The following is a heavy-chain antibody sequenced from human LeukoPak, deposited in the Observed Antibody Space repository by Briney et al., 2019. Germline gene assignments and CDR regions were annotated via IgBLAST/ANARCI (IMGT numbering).Heavy chain of an antibody. J-gene: IGHJ5*02. V-gene: IGHV1-46*01. CDR1: GYTFTGYY. CDR3: ARDSPRDSSSWYGFDP. CDR2: INPSGGST. Sequence: GASVKVSCKASGYTFTGYYMHWVRQAPGQGLEWMGIINPSGGSTSYAQKFQGRVTMTRDTSTSTVYMELSSLRSEDTAVYYCARDSPRDSSSWYGFDPWGQGTLVTVSS. D-gene: IGHD6-13*01.